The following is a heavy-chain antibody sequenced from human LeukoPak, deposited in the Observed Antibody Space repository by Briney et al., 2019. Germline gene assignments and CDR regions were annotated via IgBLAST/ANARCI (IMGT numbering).Heavy chain of an antibody. CDR3: AKRPGIAVAEYYYYGMDV. CDR1: GFTFSSYA. V-gene: IGHV3-23*01. Sequence: GGSLRLSCAASGFTFSSYAMSWVRQAPGKGLEWVSAISGSGGSTYYADSVKGRFTISRDNSKNTLYLQMNSLRAEDTAVYYCAKRPGIAVAEYYYYGMDVWGQGTTVTVSS. CDR2: ISGSGGST. D-gene: IGHD6-19*01. J-gene: IGHJ6*02.